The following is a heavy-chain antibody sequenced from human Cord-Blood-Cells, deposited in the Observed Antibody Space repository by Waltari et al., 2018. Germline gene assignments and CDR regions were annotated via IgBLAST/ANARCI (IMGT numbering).Heavy chain of an antibody. V-gene: IGHV3-30*04. CDR1: GFTFSSYA. D-gene: IGHD2-8*02. CDR2: ISYDGSNK. Sequence: QVQLVESGGGVVQPGRSLRLSCAASGFTFSSYAMHWVRRVPGKGLEWVAVISYDGSNKYCADSVKGRFTISRDNSKNTLYLQMNSLRAEDTAVYYCASGDRVLGHYFDYWGQGTLVTVSS. CDR3: ASGDRVLGHYFDY. J-gene: IGHJ4*02.